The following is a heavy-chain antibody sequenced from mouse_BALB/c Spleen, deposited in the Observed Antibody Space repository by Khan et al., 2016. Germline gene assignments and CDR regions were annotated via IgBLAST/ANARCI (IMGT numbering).Heavy chain of an antibody. D-gene: IGHD1-1*01. J-gene: IGHJ1*01. Sequence: VQLQESGAELARPGASVKMSCKASGYTFTSYTMHWVKQRPGQGLEWIGYIDPTSGYTNNNQKFKDKATLTADKSSSTAYMQLSSLTSEDAAVYYCAREGGSSYEDWYFDVWGAGTTVTVSS. CDR1: GYTFTSYT. CDR2: IDPTSGYT. CDR3: AREGGSSYEDWYFDV. V-gene: IGHV1-4*01.